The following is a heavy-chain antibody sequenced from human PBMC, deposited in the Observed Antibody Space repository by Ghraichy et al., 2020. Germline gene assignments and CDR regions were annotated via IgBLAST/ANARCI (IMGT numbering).Heavy chain of an antibody. D-gene: IGHD5-18*01. J-gene: IGHJ4*02. CDR1: GFTFSSYG. Sequence: GESLNISCAASGFTFSSYGMHWVRQAPGKGLEWVAVISYDGSNKYYADSVKGRFTISRDNSKNTLYLQMNSLRAEDTAVYYCAKDRIGYSYGYTFDYWGQGTLVTVSS. CDR2: ISYDGSNK. V-gene: IGHV3-30*18. CDR3: AKDRIGYSYGYTFDY.